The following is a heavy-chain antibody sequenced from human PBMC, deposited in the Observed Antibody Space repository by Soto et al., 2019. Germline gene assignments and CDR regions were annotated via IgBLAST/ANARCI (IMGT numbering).Heavy chain of an antibody. CDR1: VVSIRSVVYY. D-gene: IGHD2-2*01. J-gene: IGHJ4*02. CDR2: ISYRGST. CDR3: ARMDAQGNIHEYFEY. V-gene: IGHV4-31*11. Sequence: TLSLTCAFSVVSIRSVVYYCSWLGQLPWKGLEWLGYISYRGSTYSNPSLKSRVSLSLDKDQDTFSMKLASARAAHTAVYYCARMDAQGNIHEYFEYWGQGSLVTVSS.